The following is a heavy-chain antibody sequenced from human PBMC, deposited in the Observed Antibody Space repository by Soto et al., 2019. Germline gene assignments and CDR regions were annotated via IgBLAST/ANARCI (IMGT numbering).Heavy chain of an antibody. D-gene: IGHD3-22*01. V-gene: IGHV3-33*01. CDR2: MWSDGNNT. Sequence: PGGSLRLSCAASGFTFSAHGMHWVRQAPGRGLEWVAIMWSDGNNTYYADSVKGRFTVSRDNSKKMLYLQMNSLRAEDTAVYYCARDYDSSGFYSYYFDHWGQGTLVTVSS. CDR1: GFTFSAHG. J-gene: IGHJ4*02. CDR3: ARDYDSSGFYSYYFDH.